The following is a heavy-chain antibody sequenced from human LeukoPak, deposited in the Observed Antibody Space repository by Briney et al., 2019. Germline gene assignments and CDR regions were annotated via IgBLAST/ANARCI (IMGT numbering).Heavy chain of an antibody. D-gene: IGHD5-18*01. CDR1: GYSFTSYW. V-gene: IGHV5-51*01. Sequence: GESLKISCKGSGYSFTSYWIGWVRQMPGKGLEWMGIIYPGDSDTRYSPFFQGQVTISADKSISTAYLQWSSLKASDTAMYYCARGGYSYGHALGLFDYWGQGTLVTVSS. J-gene: IGHJ4*02. CDR3: ARGGYSYGHALGLFDY. CDR2: IYPGDSDT.